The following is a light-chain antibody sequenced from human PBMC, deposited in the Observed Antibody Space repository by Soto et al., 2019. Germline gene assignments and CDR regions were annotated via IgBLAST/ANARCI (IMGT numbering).Light chain of an antibody. J-gene: IGKJ4*01. V-gene: IGKV1-12*01. CDR2: AAS. Sequence: DIQMTQSPSSVSASVGDTVTITCRASQLISSCLAWYQHKPGKAPKLLIYAASRLQSGVPSRFSGSGSGTDFTLTISSLQPEDFATYYCQQASSFPLTFGGGTRWIS. CDR1: QLISSC. CDR3: QQASSFPLT.